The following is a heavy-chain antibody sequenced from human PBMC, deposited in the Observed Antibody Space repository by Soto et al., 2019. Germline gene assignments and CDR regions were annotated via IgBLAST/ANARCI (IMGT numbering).Heavy chain of an antibody. D-gene: IGHD6-13*01. CDR1: GFTFSSYS. Sequence: EVQLVESGGGLVKPGGSLRLSCAASGFTFSSYSMNWVRQAPGKRLEWVSSISSSSSYIYYADSVNGRFTISRDNAKNSLYLQMNSLRAEDTAVYYCARDHQQQLVRDWFDPWGQGTLVTVSS. V-gene: IGHV3-21*01. J-gene: IGHJ5*02. CDR2: ISSSSSYI. CDR3: ARDHQQQLVRDWFDP.